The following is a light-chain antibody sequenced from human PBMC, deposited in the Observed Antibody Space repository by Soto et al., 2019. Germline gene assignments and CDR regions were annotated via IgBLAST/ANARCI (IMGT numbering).Light chain of an antibody. V-gene: IGKV3-11*01. J-gene: IGKJ5*01. CDR3: QQRNNWPPIT. CDR1: QSVRRY. CDR2: DAS. Sequence: EIVLTQSPATLSLSPGERATLSCRASQSVRRYLAWYQQKPGQAPRLLIYDASTRATGIPARFSGSGSETDFILTISSLAPEDFAVYYCQQRNNWPPITFGQGTRLEI.